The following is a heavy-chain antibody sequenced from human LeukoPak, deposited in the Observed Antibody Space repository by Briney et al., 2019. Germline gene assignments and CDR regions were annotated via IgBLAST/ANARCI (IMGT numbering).Heavy chain of an antibody. CDR2: IYYSGST. Sequence: SETLSLTCTVSGGSISSSSYYWGWIRQPPGKGLEWIGSIYYSGSTYYNPSLKSRVTISVDTSKNQFSLKLSSVTAADTAVYYCARAGGYYYDSSGLFDYWGQGTLVTVSS. J-gene: IGHJ4*02. V-gene: IGHV4-39*07. CDR1: GGSISSSSYY. CDR3: ARAGGYYYDSSGLFDY. D-gene: IGHD3-22*01.